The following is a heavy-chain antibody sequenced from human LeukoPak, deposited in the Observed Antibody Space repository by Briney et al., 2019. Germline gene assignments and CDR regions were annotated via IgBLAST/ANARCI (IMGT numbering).Heavy chain of an antibody. CDR3: AKGEKTRPFGGFIDY. J-gene: IGHJ4*02. CDR1: GFTFTSYA. V-gene: IGHV3-23*01. Sequence: GGSLRLSCAASGFTFTSYAMSWVRQAPGKGLEWVSATSDSGGSTYYADSVKGRFTISRDNSKNTLYLQMNSLRAEDTAVYYCAKGEKTRPFGGFIDYWGQGTLVTVSS. D-gene: IGHD3-16*02. CDR2: TSDSGGST.